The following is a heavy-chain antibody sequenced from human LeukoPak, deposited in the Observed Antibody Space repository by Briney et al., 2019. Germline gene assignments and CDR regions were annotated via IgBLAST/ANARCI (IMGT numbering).Heavy chain of an antibody. CDR1: GFTFSRYG. CDR3: ASHWAQQVVSDY. D-gene: IGHD6-13*01. CDR2: ISYDGRNK. V-gene: IGHV3-30*03. Sequence: GGSLRLSCGASGFTFSRYGMHWVRQAPGKGLEWVAVISYDGRNKYYADSVKGRFTLSRDNSKSTLYLQMSSLRVEDTAIYYCASHWAQQVVSDYWGQGTLVTVSS. J-gene: IGHJ4*02.